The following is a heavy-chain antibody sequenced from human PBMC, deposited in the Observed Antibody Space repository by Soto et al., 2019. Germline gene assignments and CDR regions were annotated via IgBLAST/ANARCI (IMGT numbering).Heavy chain of an antibody. CDR3: ARDGGRHSGGIDY. Sequence: QVQLVQSGAEVKKPGSSVKVSCKASGGTFSSYSINWVRQAPGQGLEWMGEIIPFFGTANYAQKFQGRVTITAVESTSTAYMELSSLRSEETAVYYCARDGGRHSGGIDYWGQGTLVTVSS. D-gene: IGHD1-26*01. V-gene: IGHV1-69*01. CDR1: GGTFSSYS. J-gene: IGHJ4*02. CDR2: IIPFFGTA.